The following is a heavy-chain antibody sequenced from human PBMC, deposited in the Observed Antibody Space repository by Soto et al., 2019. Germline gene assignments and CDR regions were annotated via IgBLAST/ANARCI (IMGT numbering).Heavy chain of an antibody. Sequence: PGGSLRLSCAASGFTFSSYEMNWVRQAPGKGLEWVSYISSGGRTTYYADSVKGRFTVSRDNSKNTLDLQMSNLRAEDTAVYYCATVHNTSRSFDYWGQGTLVTVSS. CDR1: GFTFSSYE. CDR3: ATVHNTSRSFDY. J-gene: IGHJ4*02. D-gene: IGHD1-20*01. CDR2: ISSGGRTT. V-gene: IGHV3-48*03.